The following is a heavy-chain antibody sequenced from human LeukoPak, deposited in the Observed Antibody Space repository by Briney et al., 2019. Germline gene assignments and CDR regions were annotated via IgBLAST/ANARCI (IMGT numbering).Heavy chain of an antibody. CDR1: GFTFTSYS. CDR3: AKWKYSNSGIDDY. D-gene: IGHD6-6*01. J-gene: IGHJ4*02. CDR2: ISGSGDNT. Sequence: GGSLRLSCAASGFTFTSYSMNWVRQVPGKGLEWVSVISGSGDNTYYADSVKGRFTISRDNSKNMLYLQMNSLRAEDTAVYYCAKWKYSNSGIDDYWGQGTLVTVSS. V-gene: IGHV3-23*01.